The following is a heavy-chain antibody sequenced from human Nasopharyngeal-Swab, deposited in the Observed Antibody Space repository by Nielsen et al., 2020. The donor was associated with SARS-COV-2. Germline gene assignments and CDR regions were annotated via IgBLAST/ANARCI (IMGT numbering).Heavy chain of an antibody. CDR1: GFTFDDYT. D-gene: IGHD2-21*02. Sequence: SLKISCAASGFTFDDYTMHWVRQTPGKGLEWVSGITWNSSSIGYADSVKGRFTTSRDNAKNSLYLQMNSLRAEDTAVYYCTRGGVTAGFDYWGQGTLVTVSS. V-gene: IGHV3-9*01. CDR2: ITWNSSSI. CDR3: TRGGVTAGFDY. J-gene: IGHJ4*02.